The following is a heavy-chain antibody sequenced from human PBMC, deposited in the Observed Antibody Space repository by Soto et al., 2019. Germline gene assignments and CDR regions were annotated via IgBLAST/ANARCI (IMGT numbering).Heavy chain of an antibody. J-gene: IGHJ5*02. CDR3: SSRAYDTNGYYRFAP. Sequence: SGNLALTCAVYGGSFSGHSWTWIRQSPGKGLEWIGDINHSGRVNYSPSLKSRVTISLDTSKNQFSLTLSAVTAADTAMYYCSSRAYDTNGYYRFAPWGHGPLLTV. D-gene: IGHD3-22*01. CDR1: GGSFSGHS. CDR2: INHSGRV. V-gene: IGHV4-34*01.